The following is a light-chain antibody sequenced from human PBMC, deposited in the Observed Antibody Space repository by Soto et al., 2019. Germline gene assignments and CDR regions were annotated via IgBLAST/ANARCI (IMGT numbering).Light chain of an antibody. V-gene: IGLV2-14*01. J-gene: IGLJ1*01. CDR2: EVS. CDR3: GSLDCRLSDYV. Sequence: QSVLTQPASVSGSPGQSITISCTGTSSDVGGYNYVSWYQLHPGKAPKLMVYEVSNRPSGVSNRFSGSKSGNTASLTISGLQAEDEADYYCGSLDCRLSDYVFGLGTKVTV. CDR1: SSDVGGYNY.